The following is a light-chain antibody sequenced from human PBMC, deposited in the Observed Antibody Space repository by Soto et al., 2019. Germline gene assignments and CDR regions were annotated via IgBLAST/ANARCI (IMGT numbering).Light chain of an antibody. V-gene: IGLV2-14*03. CDR3: YSYTSCSTVL. Sequence: QSALTQPASVSGSPGQSITISCTGISSDIGGYNYVSWYQQLPGKAPKLMIYDVSNRRSGVSNRFSGSKSGNTASLTISGLQAEDEADYYCYSYTSCSTVLFGGGTKLTVL. J-gene: IGLJ2*01. CDR2: DVS. CDR1: SSDIGGYNY.